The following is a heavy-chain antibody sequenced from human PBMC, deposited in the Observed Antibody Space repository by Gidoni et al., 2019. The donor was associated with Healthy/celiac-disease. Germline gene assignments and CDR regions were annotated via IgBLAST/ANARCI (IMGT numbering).Heavy chain of an antibody. CDR3: AKVKLWFRDAPIDY. J-gene: IGHJ4*02. CDR1: GFTFSSYG. V-gene: IGHV3-30*18. D-gene: IGHD3-10*01. CDR2: ISYDGSNK. Sequence: QVQLVESGGGVVQPGRSLRLSCAASGFTFSSYGMHWVRQAPGKGLEWVAVISYDGSNKYYADSVKGRFTISRDNSKNTLYLQMNSLRAEDTAVYYCAKVKLWFRDAPIDYWGQGTLVTVSS.